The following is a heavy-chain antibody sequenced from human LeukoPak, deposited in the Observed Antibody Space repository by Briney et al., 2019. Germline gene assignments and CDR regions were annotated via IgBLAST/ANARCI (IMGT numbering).Heavy chain of an antibody. CDR1: GFTFSSYT. J-gene: IGHJ4*02. CDR3: AKDTFRDGYSHFDY. CDR2: ISGSGGST. D-gene: IGHD5-24*01. Sequence: GGSLRLSCAASGFTFSSYTMNWVRQAPGKGLEWVSAISGSGGSTYYADSVKGRFTISRDNSKNTLYLQMNSLRAEDTAVYYCAKDTFRDGYSHFDYWGQGTLVTVSS. V-gene: IGHV3-23*01.